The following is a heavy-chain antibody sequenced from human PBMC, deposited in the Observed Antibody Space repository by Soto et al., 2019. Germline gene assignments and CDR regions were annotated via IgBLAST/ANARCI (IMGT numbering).Heavy chain of an antibody. D-gene: IGHD1-20*01. J-gene: IGHJ3*02. CDR1: GFTFSTYA. CDR3: AREGITEATGDDAFDI. V-gene: IGHV3-30*04. CDR2: MSYDGRNK. Sequence: QVQLVESGGGVVQPGWSLRLSCAASGFTFSTYAMHWVRRAPGKGLEWVAGMSYDGRNKYYADSAKGRFTISRDNSKNTLYLQMNSLRTEDTAVYYCAREGITEATGDDAFDIWGQGTMVTVFS.